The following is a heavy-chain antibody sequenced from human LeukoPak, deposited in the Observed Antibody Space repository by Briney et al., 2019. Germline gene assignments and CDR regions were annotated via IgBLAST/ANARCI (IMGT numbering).Heavy chain of an antibody. Sequence: SGGSLRLSCAASGFTFGESTMHWVRQAAGKGQEWVALISWDARSTYYADSVKGRFTISRDNSKNFLHLQMNSLRTEDSALYYCAKGNYYASEQYNWLGPWGQGTLVTVSS. CDR2: ISWDARST. D-gene: IGHD3-10*01. V-gene: IGHV3-43*01. J-gene: IGHJ5*02. CDR3: AKGNYYASEQYNWLGP. CDR1: GFTFGEST.